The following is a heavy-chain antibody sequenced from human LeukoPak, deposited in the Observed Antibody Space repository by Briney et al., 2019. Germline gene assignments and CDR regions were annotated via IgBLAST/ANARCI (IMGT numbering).Heavy chain of an antibody. CDR1: GGSISSGSYY. CDR2: IYTSGST. Sequence: SETLSLTCTVSGGSISSGSYYWSWIRQPAVKGLEWIGRIYTSGSTNYNPSLKSRVTISVDTSKNQFSLKLSSVTAADTAVYYCARAVITMVRGVISWFDPWGQGTLVTVSS. J-gene: IGHJ5*02. CDR3: ARAVITMVRGVISWFDP. D-gene: IGHD3-10*01. V-gene: IGHV4-61*02.